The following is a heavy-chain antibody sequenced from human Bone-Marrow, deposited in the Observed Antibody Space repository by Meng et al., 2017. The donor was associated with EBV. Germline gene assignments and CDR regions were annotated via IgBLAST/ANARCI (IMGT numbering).Heavy chain of an antibody. CDR3: AGVGYDSLDY. V-gene: IGHV4-4*01. Sequence: QLQRQAWGPGLVEPSGTPSLTCAVSSGSISSNNWWCCVRQPPEKVLWRNCEIYHSGSTNYNPSLKSRVTISVDKNKYQFSLKRCSVAAADTAESCCAGVGYDSLDYWGQGTLVTVSS. D-gene: IGHD3-22*01. J-gene: IGHJ4*02. CDR2: IYHSGST. CDR1: SGSISSNNW.